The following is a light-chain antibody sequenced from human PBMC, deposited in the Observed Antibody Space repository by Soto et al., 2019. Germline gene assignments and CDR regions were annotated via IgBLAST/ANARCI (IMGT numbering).Light chain of an antibody. CDR2: KAS. J-gene: IGKJ4*01. Sequence: SQSISSWLAWYQQKPGKAPKLLIYKASSLESGVPSRFSGSGSGTEFTLTISSLQPDDFATYYCQQYNSYSFTFGGGTKVDIK. CDR1: QSISSW. V-gene: IGKV1-5*03. CDR3: QQYNSYSFT.